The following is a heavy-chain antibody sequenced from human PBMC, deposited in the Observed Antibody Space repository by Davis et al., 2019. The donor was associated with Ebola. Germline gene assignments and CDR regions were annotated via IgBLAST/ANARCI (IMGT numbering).Heavy chain of an antibody. CDR3: VRRAGIYYFDS. CDR2: IYYSGST. J-gene: IGHJ4*02. CDR1: GGSISSYY. Sequence: SETLSLTCTVSGGSISSYYWSWIRQPPGKGLEWVGYIYYSGSTNSNPSLKSRVTISADTSKDQISLRLTSVTAADTAVYYCVRRAGIYYFDSWGQGTLVIVSS. V-gene: IGHV4-59*08. D-gene: IGHD1-1*01.